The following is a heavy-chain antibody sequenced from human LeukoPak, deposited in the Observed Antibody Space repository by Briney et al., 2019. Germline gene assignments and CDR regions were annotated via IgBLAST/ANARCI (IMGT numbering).Heavy chain of an antibody. D-gene: IGHD1-26*01. CDR1: GFTFSSHW. J-gene: IGHJ4*02. Sequence: GGSLRLSCGASGFTFSSHWMNWVRQAPGKGLEWVASIKYDGREIFYADSVKGRFTISRDNAKNSLNLQMNSLRAEDTAVYYCARDRSRELLGYYFDYWGQGTLVTVSS. CDR2: IKYDGREI. V-gene: IGHV3-7*01. CDR3: ARDRSRELLGYYFDY.